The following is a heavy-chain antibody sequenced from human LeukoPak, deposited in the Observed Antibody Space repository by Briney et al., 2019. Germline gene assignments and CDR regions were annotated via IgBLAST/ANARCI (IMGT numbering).Heavy chain of an antibody. CDR3: TCDHRLAWAY. CDR1: GASVKSYH. J-gene: IGHJ4*02. Sequence: SETLSLTCAVSGASVKSYHCSWIRQPPGKGLEWIGHIFYSGTTDYNPSLKSRVTISVDTSKNQVSLKVNSVTAADTAVYYCTCDHRLAWAYWGQGTLVTVSS. V-gene: IGHV4-59*08. CDR2: IFYSGTT. D-gene: IGHD6-19*01.